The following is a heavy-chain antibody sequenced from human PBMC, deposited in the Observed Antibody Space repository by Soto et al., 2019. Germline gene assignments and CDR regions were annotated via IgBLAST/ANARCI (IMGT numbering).Heavy chain of an antibody. D-gene: IGHD6-6*01. CDR2: ISGSGGST. J-gene: IGHJ6*03. CDR1: GGSFSGYY. Sequence: SAVYGGSFSGYYWSWIRQTTGKGLEWVSAISGSGGSTYYADSVKGRFTISRDNSKNTLYLQMNSLRAEDTAVYYCAKAARGNRYYYYYMDVWXKGTTVTVSS. CDR3: AKAARGNRYYYYYMDV. V-gene: IGHV3-23*01.